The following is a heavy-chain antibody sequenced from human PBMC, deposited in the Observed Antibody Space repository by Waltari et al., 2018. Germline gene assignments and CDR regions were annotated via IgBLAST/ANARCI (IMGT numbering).Heavy chain of an antibody. D-gene: IGHD4-17*01. Sequence: QVQLQESGPGLVKPSETLSLTCAVSGYSLSSGYYWGWLRQPPGKGLEGIGSIYHSGSTYYNPSLKSRVTISVDTSKNQFSLKLSSVTAADTAVYYCARVADYVPYYFDYWGQGTLVTVSS. V-gene: IGHV4-38-2*01. CDR1: GYSLSSGYY. CDR2: IYHSGST. CDR3: ARVADYVPYYFDY. J-gene: IGHJ4*02.